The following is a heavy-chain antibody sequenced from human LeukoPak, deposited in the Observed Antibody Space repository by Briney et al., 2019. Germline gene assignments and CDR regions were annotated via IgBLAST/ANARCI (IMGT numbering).Heavy chain of an antibody. V-gene: IGHV3-30*02. Sequence: GGSLRLSCAASGFTFSSYGMHWVRQAPGKGLEWVAFIRYDGNNKYYADSVKGRFTISRDNSKNTLYLQMNSLRAEDTAVYYCASPSGGYYDSSGPFDYGGQGTLVTVSS. D-gene: IGHD3-22*01. CDR1: GFTFSSYG. CDR2: IRYDGNNK. J-gene: IGHJ4*02. CDR3: ASPSGGYYDSSGPFDY.